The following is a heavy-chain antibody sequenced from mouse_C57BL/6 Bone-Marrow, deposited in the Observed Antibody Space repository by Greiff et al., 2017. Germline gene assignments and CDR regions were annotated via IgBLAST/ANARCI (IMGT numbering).Heavy chain of an antibody. Sequence: QVQLQQSGAELARPGASVKLSCKASGYTFTSYGISWVKQRTGQGLEWIGEIYPRSGNTYYNEKFKGKATLTADKASSTAYMELRSLTSEDSAVYFCARWNYYGSSYGYWGQGTTLTVSS. J-gene: IGHJ2*01. D-gene: IGHD1-1*01. CDR3: ARWNYYGSSYGY. CDR2: IYPRSGNT. V-gene: IGHV1-81*01. CDR1: GYTFTSYG.